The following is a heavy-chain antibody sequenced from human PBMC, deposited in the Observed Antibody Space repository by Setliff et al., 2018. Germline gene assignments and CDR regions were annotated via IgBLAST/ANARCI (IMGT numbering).Heavy chain of an antibody. J-gene: IGHJ6*02. D-gene: IGHD6-19*01. CDR2: IDWDDDK. CDR3: ARSTIAVAGTGYYYGMDV. Sequence: TLSLTCGVSGSSVDSDYFWGWIRQPPGKALEWLARIDWDDDKFYSTSLKTRLTISKDTSKNQVVLTMTNMDPVDTATYYCARSTIAVAGTGYYYGMDVWGQGTTVTVSS. V-gene: IGHV2-70*16. CDR1: GSSVDSDYFW.